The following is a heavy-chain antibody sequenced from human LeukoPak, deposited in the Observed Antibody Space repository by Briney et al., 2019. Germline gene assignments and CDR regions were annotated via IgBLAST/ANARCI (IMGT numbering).Heavy chain of an antibody. V-gene: IGHV4-59*11. CDR2: IYYSGST. CDR1: GGSISSHY. CDR3: ARGGHYGLDY. D-gene: IGHD3-10*01. J-gene: IGHJ4*02. Sequence: PSETLSLTCTVSGGSISSHYWSWIRQPPGKGLGWIGYIYYSGSTNYNPSLKSRVTISVDTSKNQFSLKLSSVTAADTAVYYCARGGHYGLDYWGQGTLVTVSS.